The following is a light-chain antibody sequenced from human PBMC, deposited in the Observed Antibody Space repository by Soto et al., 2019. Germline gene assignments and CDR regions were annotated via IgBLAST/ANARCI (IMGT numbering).Light chain of an antibody. CDR1: SSDVGSYNR. CDR3: SSFTSNSTLV. J-gene: IGLJ2*01. Sequence: QSALTQPPSVSGSPGQSVTISCTGTSSDVGSYNRVSWYQQPPGTAPKLMIYEVTNRPSGVPDRLSGSKSGNTASLTISGLQAEDEADYYCSSFTSNSTLVFGGGTKVTVL. CDR2: EVT. V-gene: IGLV2-18*02.